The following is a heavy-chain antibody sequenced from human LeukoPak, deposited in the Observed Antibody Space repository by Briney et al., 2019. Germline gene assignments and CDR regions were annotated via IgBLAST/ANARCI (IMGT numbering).Heavy chain of an antibody. D-gene: IGHD6-13*01. CDR3: ATTGYSSSWDWGRENYYFDY. V-gene: IGHV2-5*01. CDR2: ISWTDDK. Sequence: SGPTLVKPTQTLTLTCTFSGFSVSTSGVGVGWIRQPPGKALEWLALISWTDDKRYSPSLKSRLTIPQDTYKDRVGLTMTNMDPVGTATYYCATTGYSSSWDWGRENYYFDYWGQGTLVTVSS. J-gene: IGHJ4*02. CDR1: GFSVSTSGVG.